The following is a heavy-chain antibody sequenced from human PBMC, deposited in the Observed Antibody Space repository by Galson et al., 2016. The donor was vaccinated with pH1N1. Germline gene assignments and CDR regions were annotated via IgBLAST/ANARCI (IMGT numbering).Heavy chain of an antibody. CDR1: GGTFTSYT. Sequence: SVKVSCKASGGTFTSYTITWVRQAPGQGLVWMGRMIPILGLSNYAQKFQGRVTITADKSRSTAYMELSSLKSEDTAVYFCARARGHAAMDPFDFWGQGTLVTVSS. J-gene: IGHJ4*02. CDR2: MIPILGLS. D-gene: IGHD5-18*01. CDR3: ARARGHAAMDPFDF. V-gene: IGHV1-69*02.